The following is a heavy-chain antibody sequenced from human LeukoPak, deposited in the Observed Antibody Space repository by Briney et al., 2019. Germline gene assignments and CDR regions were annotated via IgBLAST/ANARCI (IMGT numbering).Heavy chain of an antibody. Sequence: SETLSLTCVVNNGSFTEYWSWIRQPPGKGLEWIGEVYHSGSTNYNPSLKSRVTILVDTSENQFSLKLSSVTAADTAVYYCARHGRQPYHFDYWGQGTLVTVSS. CDR1: NGSFTEY. V-gene: IGHV4-34*01. CDR2: VYHSGST. D-gene: IGHD1-1*01. CDR3: ARHGRQPYHFDY. J-gene: IGHJ4*02.